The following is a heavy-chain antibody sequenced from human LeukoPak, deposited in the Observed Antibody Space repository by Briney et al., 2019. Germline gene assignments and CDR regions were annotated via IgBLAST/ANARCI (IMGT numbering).Heavy chain of an antibody. J-gene: IGHJ5*02. Sequence: ASVKASCKASGYTFTSYDINWVRQATGQGLEWMGWMNPNSGNTGYAQKFQGRVTMTRNTSISTAYMELSSLRSEDTAVYYCARSGGITIFGVVILAWFDPWGQGTLVTVSS. CDR3: ARSGGITIFGVVILAWFDP. V-gene: IGHV1-8*01. D-gene: IGHD3-3*01. CDR1: GYTFTSYD. CDR2: MNPNSGNT.